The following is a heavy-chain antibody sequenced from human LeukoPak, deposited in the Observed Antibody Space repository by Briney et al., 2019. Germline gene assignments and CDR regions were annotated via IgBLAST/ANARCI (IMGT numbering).Heavy chain of an antibody. CDR3: ARDAHYYGSGSPEGY. J-gene: IGHJ4*02. CDR1: GFTFSSFS. Sequence: PGGSLRLSCAASGFTFSSFSMNWVRQAPGKGLEWVSYISSTSSTIYYADSVKGRFTISRDNAKNSLYLQMNSLRAEDTAVYYCARDAHYYGSGSPEGYWGQGTLVTVSS. D-gene: IGHD3-10*01. CDR2: ISSTSSTI. V-gene: IGHV3-48*01.